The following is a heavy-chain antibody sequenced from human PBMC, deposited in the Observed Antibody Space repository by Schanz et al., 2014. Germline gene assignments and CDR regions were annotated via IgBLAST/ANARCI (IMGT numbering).Heavy chain of an antibody. CDR2: IKSKIDGGTT. Sequence: VQLVESGGGLVKPGGSLRLSCAASGFTFSNTWMNWVRQTPGKGLEWIGRIKSKIDGGTTDYAAPVKGRFTISRDDSKNTLHLQMNSLKTEDTAVYYCTTYCDGGCAIDNWGQGALVTVSS. CDR3: TTYCDGGCAIDN. V-gene: IGHV3-15*01. J-gene: IGHJ4*02. D-gene: IGHD6-19*01. CDR1: GFTFSNTW.